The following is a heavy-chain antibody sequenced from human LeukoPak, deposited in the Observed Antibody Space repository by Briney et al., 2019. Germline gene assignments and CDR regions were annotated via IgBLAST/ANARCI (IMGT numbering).Heavy chain of an antibody. J-gene: IGHJ4*02. Sequence: SETLSLTCTVSGGSISSHYWSWIRQPAGKGLEWIVRIYSSGSPNYNPSLKSRVTMSVDTSKNKFSLKLSSVTAADTAVYYCARESQALSTSFDYWGQGTLVTVSA. CDR1: GGSISSHY. D-gene: IGHD3-10*01. CDR3: ARESQALSTSFDY. CDR2: IYSSGSP. V-gene: IGHV4-4*07.